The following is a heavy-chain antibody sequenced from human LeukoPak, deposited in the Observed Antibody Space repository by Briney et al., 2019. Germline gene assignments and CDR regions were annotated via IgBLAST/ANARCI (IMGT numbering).Heavy chain of an antibody. V-gene: IGHV4-59*11. J-gene: IGHJ4*02. CDR3: VRTNPWDLTYYFDY. CDR1: GGSIKSHF. Sequence: SETLSLTCTVSGGSIKSHFWSWVRQPPGKRLEWIGYIFHSGSTNYNPSLKSRVTISVDTSKNQFSLRLTSVTAADTAVYYCVRTNPWDLTYYFDYWGQGALVTVSS. D-gene: IGHD1-14*01. CDR2: IFHSGST.